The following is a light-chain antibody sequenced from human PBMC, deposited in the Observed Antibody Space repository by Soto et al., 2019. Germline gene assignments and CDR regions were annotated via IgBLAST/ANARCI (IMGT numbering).Light chain of an antibody. CDR3: QQSYITPLT. V-gene: IGKV1-39*01. CDR1: QSISFY. Sequence: DIQMTQSPSSLSASVGDRVIITFRASQSISFYLNWYQQKPGKAPKLLISAASRLQNGVPSRFSGSGSGTDFTLTISSTQPEDFATYYCQQSYITPLTFGGGTKGGYQ. CDR2: AAS. J-gene: IGKJ4*01.